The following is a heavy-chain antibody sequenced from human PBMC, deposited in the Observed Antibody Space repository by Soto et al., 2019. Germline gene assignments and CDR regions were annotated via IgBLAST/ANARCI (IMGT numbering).Heavy chain of an antibody. CDR3: ARVRGVPSSSLPDY. J-gene: IGHJ4*02. CDR1: GYTFTSYG. Sequence: QVQLVQSGAEVKKPGASVKVSGKSSGYTFTSYGISWVRQAPGQGLEWMGWISAYNGNTNNAQKLQGIVTMTTDTSTSTAYMELRSLRSDDTAVYYCARVRGVPSSSLPDYCGQGTLVTVAS. V-gene: IGHV1-18*04. CDR2: ISAYNGNT. D-gene: IGHD6-13*01.